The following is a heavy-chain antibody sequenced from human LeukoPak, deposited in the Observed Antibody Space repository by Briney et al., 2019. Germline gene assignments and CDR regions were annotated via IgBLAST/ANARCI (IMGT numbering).Heavy chain of an antibody. Sequence: GESLKISCKGSGYSFTSHWIGWVRQMPGKGLEWMGIIYPDDSDTRYNPSFQGQVTISADKSISIAYLQWSSLKASDTAMYYCATRSDSGYEYFDNWGQGTLVTVSA. D-gene: IGHD5-12*01. V-gene: IGHV5-51*01. J-gene: IGHJ4*02. CDR1: GYSFTSHW. CDR3: ATRSDSGYEYFDN. CDR2: IYPDDSDT.